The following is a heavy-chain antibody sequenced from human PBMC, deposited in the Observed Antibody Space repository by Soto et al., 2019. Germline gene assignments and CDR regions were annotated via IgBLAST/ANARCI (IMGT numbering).Heavy chain of an antibody. CDR3: AKGDNLGPKTGYAFDP. CDR2: TYFRSKWYN. D-gene: IGHD5-12*01. J-gene: IGHJ5*02. V-gene: IGHV6-1*01. Sequence: SQTLSLTCAISGDSVSSNAASWNWIRQSPSRGLEWLGRTYFRSKWYNDYAVSVKSRIIINPDTSNNQFSLQLNSVTPEDTAVYFCAKGDNLGPKTGYAFDPWGQGIMVTVSS. CDR1: GDSVSSNAAS.